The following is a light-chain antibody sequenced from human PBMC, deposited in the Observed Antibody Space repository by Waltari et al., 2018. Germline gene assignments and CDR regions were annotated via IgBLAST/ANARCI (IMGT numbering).Light chain of an antibody. Sequence: EVVLTQYPGTLSLSPGERATLSCRASQSVSSSDLSWYQQKPGQAPRLLIYGASSRATGIPDRFRGSGSGTAFTLTISRLEPEDFSVYYCQQYGSSPLVTFGQGTKVEIK. CDR1: QSVSSSD. CDR2: GAS. CDR3: QQYGSSPLVT. J-gene: IGKJ1*01. V-gene: IGKV3-20*01.